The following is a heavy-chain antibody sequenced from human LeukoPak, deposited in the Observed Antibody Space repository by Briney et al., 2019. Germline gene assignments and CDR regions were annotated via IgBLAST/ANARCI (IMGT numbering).Heavy chain of an antibody. J-gene: IGHJ4*02. Sequence: GGSLRLSCAASGFTFSSYGMSWVRQAPGKGLEWVSAISGGGSSTYYADSVKGRFTISRDNSKNTLYLQMNSLRAEDTAVYYCAKDHDPYYYDSSGYCDYWGQGTLVTVSS. CDR1: GFTFSSYG. V-gene: IGHV3-23*01. CDR2: ISGGGSST. CDR3: AKDHDPYYYDSSGYCDY. D-gene: IGHD3-22*01.